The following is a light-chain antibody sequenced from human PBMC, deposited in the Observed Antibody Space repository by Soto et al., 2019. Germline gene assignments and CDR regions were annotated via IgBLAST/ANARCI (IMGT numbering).Light chain of an antibody. Sequence: DIQLTQSPSLLSASVGDRVTITCRASQGSISYLAWYQQKPGKAPDLLIYTTSSLQSGVPSRFSGSGSGTDFTLTISSLQPEDFATYYCQQSYSTPPTFGGGTNVEIK. CDR2: TTS. CDR3: QQSYSTPPT. CDR1: QGSISY. V-gene: IGKV1-39*01. J-gene: IGKJ4*01.